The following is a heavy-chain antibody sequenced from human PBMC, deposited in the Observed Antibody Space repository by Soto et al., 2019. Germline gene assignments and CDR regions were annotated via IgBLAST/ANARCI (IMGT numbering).Heavy chain of an antibody. CDR1: GGSFSGYY. Sequence: SETLSLTCAVYGGSFSGYYWSWIRQPPGKGLEWIGEINHSGSTNYNPSLKSRVTISVDTSKNQFSLKLNSVTPEDTAVYYCARGNEDMDVWGQGTTVTVSS. V-gene: IGHV4-34*01. CDR3: ARGNEDMDV. J-gene: IGHJ6*02. CDR2: INHSGST. D-gene: IGHD1-1*01.